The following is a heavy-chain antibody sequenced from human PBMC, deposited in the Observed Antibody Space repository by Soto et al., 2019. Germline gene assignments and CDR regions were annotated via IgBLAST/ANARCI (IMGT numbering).Heavy chain of an antibody. CDR3: ANAAGGDYFDY. Sequence: SETLSLTCTVSGGSITNYYWSWIRQPPGKGLEWIGYMYYTGSTKYNPSLKSRVTISVDTSKNQFSLMLSSVTAADTAVYYCANAAGGDYFDYWGQGTLVTVSS. D-gene: IGHD6-13*01. CDR1: GGSITNYY. V-gene: IGHV4-59*01. J-gene: IGHJ4*02. CDR2: MYYTGST.